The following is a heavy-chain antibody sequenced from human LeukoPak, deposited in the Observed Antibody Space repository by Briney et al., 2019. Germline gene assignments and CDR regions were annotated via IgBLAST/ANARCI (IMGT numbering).Heavy chain of an antibody. CDR2: ISYDGSNK. V-gene: IGHV3-30*18. D-gene: IGHD4-23*01. CDR3: AKSVRWSDYFDY. CDR1: GFTFSSYW. J-gene: IGHJ4*02. Sequence: GGSLRLSCAASGFTFSSYWMSWVRQAPGKGLEWVAVISYDGSNKYYADSVKGRFTISRDNSKNTLYLQMNSLRAEDTAVYYCAKSVRWSDYFDYWGQGTLVTVSS.